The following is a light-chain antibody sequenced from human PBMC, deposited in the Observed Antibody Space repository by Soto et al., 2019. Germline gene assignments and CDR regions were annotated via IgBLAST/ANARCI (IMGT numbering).Light chain of an antibody. CDR1: QSISSW. Sequence: DIQMTQSPSTLSASVGDRVTITCRASQSISSWLAWYQQKPGKAPKLLIYKASTLESGVPSRFSGSGSGTEFTLTISSLQPDDCASYYCQQYNSDSQTFGQGTKVEIK. CDR2: KAS. J-gene: IGKJ1*01. CDR3: QQYNSDSQT. V-gene: IGKV1-5*03.